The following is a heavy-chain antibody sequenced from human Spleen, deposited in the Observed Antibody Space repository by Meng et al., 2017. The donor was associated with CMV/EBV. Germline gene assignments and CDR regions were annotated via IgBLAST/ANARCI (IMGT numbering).Heavy chain of an antibody. Sequence: QLPLQQWGAGLLQPSSPLSLTCAGYGGSFSGYYWSCIRQPPGKGLEWIVEINHSGSTNYNPSLKSRVTISVDTSKNQFSLKLSSVTAADTAVYYCARGGGEWLRDYWGQGTLVTVSS. V-gene: IGHV4-34*01. D-gene: IGHD5-12*01. CDR2: INHSGST. CDR3: ARGGGEWLRDY. J-gene: IGHJ4*02. CDR1: GGSFSGYY.